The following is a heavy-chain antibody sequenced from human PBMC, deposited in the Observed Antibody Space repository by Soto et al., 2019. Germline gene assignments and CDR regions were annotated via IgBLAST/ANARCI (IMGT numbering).Heavy chain of an antibody. V-gene: IGHV3-11*05. CDR1: GFTFSDYY. CDR3: ARGAAAGYFDY. Sequence: PGGSLRLSCAASGFTFSDYYMSWIRQAPGKGLEWVSYISSSSSYTNYADSVKGRFTISRDNAKNSLYLQMNSLRAEDTAVYYCARGAAAGYFDYWGQGTLVTVSS. CDR2: ISSSSSYT. J-gene: IGHJ4*02. D-gene: IGHD6-13*01.